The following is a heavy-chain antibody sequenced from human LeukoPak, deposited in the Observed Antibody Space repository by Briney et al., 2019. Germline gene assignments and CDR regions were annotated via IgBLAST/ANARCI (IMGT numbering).Heavy chain of an antibody. D-gene: IGHD2-21*02. J-gene: IGHJ4*02. V-gene: IGHV1-69*13. CDR1: GGTFSSYA. CDR3: AILALAYCGGDCYSGGSDY. CDR2: IIPIFGTA. Sequence: SVKVSCKASGGTFSSYAISWVRQAPGQGLEWMGGIIPIFGTANYAQKFQGRVTITADESTSTAYMELGSLRSEDTAVYYCAILALAYCGGDCYSGGSDYWGQGTLVTVSS.